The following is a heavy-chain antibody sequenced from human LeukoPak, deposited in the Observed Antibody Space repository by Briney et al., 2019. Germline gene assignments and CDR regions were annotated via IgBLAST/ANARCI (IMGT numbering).Heavy chain of an antibody. CDR3: AKDFRGYSSSTSYDY. J-gene: IGHJ4*02. CDR2: ISGSGGST. D-gene: IGHD6-13*01. CDR1: GFTFSSYA. Sequence: GGSLRLSCAASGFTFSSYAMSWVRQAPGKGLEWVSAISGSGGSTYYADSVKGRFTISRDTSKNTLYLQMNSLRAEDTAVYYCAKDFRGYSSSTSYDYWGQGTLVTVSS. V-gene: IGHV3-23*01.